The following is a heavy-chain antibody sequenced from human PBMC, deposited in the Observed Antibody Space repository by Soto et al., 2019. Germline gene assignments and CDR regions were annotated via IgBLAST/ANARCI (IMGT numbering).Heavy chain of an antibody. D-gene: IGHD3-3*01. J-gene: IGHJ6*02. Sequence: SETLSLTCAVYGGSFRGYYWSWIRQPPGKGLEWIGEINHSGSTNYNPSLKSRVTISVDTSKNQFSLKLSSVTAADTAVYYCARGRVGYYDFWSGYQNPDYYYYYGMDVWGQGTTVTVS. CDR2: INHSGST. V-gene: IGHV4-34*01. CDR3: ARGRVGYYDFWSGYQNPDYYYYYGMDV. CDR1: GGSFRGYY.